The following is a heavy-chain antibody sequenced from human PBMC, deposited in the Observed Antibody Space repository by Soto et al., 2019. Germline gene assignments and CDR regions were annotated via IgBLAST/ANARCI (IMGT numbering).Heavy chain of an antibody. CDR3: ARDFDVVVPAASLEDYYYYYGMDV. D-gene: IGHD2-2*01. CDR2: ISAYNGNT. CDR1: GYTFTSYG. J-gene: IGHJ6*02. V-gene: IGHV1-18*04. Sequence: GASVKVSCKASGYTFTSYGISWVRQAPGQGLEWMGWISAYNGNTNYAQKLQGRVTMTTDTSTSTAYMELRSLRSDDTAVYYCARDFDVVVPAASLEDYYYYYGMDVWGQGTTVTVSS.